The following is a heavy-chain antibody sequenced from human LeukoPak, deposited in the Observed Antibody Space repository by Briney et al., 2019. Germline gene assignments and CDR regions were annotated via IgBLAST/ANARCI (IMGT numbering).Heavy chain of an antibody. D-gene: IGHD2-8*01. CDR2: LRRGGDTR. J-gene: IGHJ4*02. CDR1: GFPFNMFA. V-gene: IGHV3-23*01. Sequence: VGSLRLSCTGSGFPFNMFAMNWVRQAPGQGLEWVSGLRRGGDTRKYADSVKGRFTVSRDASKNMVFLQMNDLRPEDMAVYYCAKEQRIRHCSEGVCMEGYYFDYWGQGSLVTVSS. CDR3: AKEQRIRHCSEGVCMEGYYFDY.